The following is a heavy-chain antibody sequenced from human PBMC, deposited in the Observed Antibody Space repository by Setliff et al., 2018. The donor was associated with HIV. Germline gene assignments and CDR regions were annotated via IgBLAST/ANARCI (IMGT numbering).Heavy chain of an antibody. CDR1: GGSLSGYH. CDR3: ARGGDADRRGLFDY. V-gene: IGHV4-34*01. Sequence: SETLSLTCAVYGGSLSGYHWSWIRQSPEKGLEWIGEIYHYGSTNYNPSLMSRVTISLDKSKNHFSLKLTSVTAADTAVYYCARGGDADRRGLFDYWGQGTLVTVSS. CDR2: IYHYGST. D-gene: IGHD7-27*01. J-gene: IGHJ4*02.